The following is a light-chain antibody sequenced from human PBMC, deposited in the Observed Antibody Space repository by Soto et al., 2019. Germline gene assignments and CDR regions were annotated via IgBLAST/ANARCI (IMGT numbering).Light chain of an antibody. CDR2: GAS. Sequence: EIVMTQSPATLSLSPGDRATLSCRASQRVSSNLAWYQQKPGQAPRLLIYGASTRATGIPARFSGSGSGTEFTLTISSLQSEDFAVYYRQQYNNWPLYTFGQGTKVDIK. CDR1: QRVSSN. CDR3: QQYNNWPLYT. V-gene: IGKV3-15*01. J-gene: IGKJ2*01.